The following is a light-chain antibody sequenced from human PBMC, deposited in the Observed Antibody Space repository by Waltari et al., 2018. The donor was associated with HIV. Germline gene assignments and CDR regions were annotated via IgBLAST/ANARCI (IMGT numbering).Light chain of an antibody. Sequence: QSLVTPPPSASGTPRQRVNISCSDATSPLDSNYAYCYQHLPGTSPKLLIYMNDQRPSGVPDRISGSKSGTSASLAISGLRSEDEADYYCASWDDSLGGYWIFGGGTNLTVL. V-gene: IGLV1-47*01. CDR3: ASWDDSLGGYWI. J-gene: IGLJ2*01. CDR2: MND. CDR1: TSPLDSNY.